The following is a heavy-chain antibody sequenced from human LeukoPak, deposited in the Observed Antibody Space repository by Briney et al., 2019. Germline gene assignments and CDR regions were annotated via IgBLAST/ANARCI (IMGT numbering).Heavy chain of an antibody. CDR2: IYYSGST. CDR1: GGSISSGDYY. J-gene: IGHJ4*02. V-gene: IGHV4-30-4*08. D-gene: IGHD6-19*01. Sequence: TLSLTCTVSGGSISSGDYYWSWIRQPPGKGLEWIGYIYYSGSTYYNPSLKSRVTISVDTSKNQFSLKLGSVTAADTAVYYCARGSSGDRYFDYWGQGTLVTVSS. CDR3: ARGSSGDRYFDY.